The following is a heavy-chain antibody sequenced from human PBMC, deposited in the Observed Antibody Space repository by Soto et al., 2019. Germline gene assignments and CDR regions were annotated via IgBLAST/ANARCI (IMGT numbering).Heavy chain of an antibody. D-gene: IGHD5-12*01. CDR2: INPSGGST. CDR3: AREVGPLAFIVATSSIWYFDL. J-gene: IGHJ2*01. V-gene: IGHV1-46*03. Sequence: QVQLVQPGAEVKKPGASVKVSCKASGYTFTSYYMHWVRQAPGQGLEWMGIINPSGGSTSYAQKFQGRVTMTRDTSTSTVYMELSSLRSEDTAVYYCAREVGPLAFIVATSSIWYFDLWGRGTLVTVSS. CDR1: GYTFTSYY.